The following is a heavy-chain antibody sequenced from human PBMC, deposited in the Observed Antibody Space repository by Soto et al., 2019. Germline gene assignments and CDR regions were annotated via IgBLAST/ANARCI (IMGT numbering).Heavy chain of an antibody. CDR2: ISYDGSNK. CDR1: GFTFSSYA. J-gene: IGHJ1*01. Sequence: QVQLVESGGGVVQPGRSLRLSCAASGFTFSSYAMHWVRQAPGKGLEWVAVISYDGSNKYYADSVKGRFTISRDNSKNTLYLQMNSLRAEDTVVYYCASAEYFQHWGQGTLVTVSS. CDR3: ASAEYFQH. V-gene: IGHV3-30-3*01.